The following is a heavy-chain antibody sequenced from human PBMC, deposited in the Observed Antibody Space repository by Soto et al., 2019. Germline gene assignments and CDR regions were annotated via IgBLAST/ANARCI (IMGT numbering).Heavy chain of an antibody. CDR3: ARGSGYFDY. CDR1: GGSFSGYY. J-gene: IGHJ4*02. Sequence: QVQXXXXXXGLXKPSETLSLTCAVYGGSFSGYYWSWIRQPPGKGLEWIGEIHHGGSTNYNPSLKSRVTLSINTSKNQFSLKLSSVTAADTAVYYCARGSGYFDYWGQGTLVTVSS. V-gene: IGHV4-34*01. CDR2: IHHGGST.